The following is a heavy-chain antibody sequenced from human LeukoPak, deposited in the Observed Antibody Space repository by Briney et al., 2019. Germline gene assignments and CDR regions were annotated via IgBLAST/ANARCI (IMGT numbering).Heavy chain of an antibody. V-gene: IGHV3-53*01. Sequence: GGSLRLSCAASGFTVSSNYMSWVRQAPGKGLEWVSVIYAVGETHYADSVRGRFTISRDSSKNTLYLHMNSLTAEDTALYFCVRDRLQLWPDAFDIWGRGTMVTVAS. D-gene: IGHD5-18*01. CDR2: IYAVGET. CDR1: GFTVSSNY. J-gene: IGHJ3*02. CDR3: VRDRLQLWPDAFDI.